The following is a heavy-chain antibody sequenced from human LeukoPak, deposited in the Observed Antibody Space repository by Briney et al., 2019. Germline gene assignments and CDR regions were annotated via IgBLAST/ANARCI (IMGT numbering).Heavy chain of an antibody. CDR1: GFTFSSYP. CDR3: ARGYGAPLYGMDV. CDR2: ISDSGGIT. V-gene: IGHV3-23*01. Sequence: GGSLRLSCAASGFTFSSYPMTWVRQAPGKGPEWVSFISDSGGITYYADSVKGRFTISRDNSKNTLYLQMNSLRAEDTAVYYCARGYGAPLYGMDVWGQGTTVTVSS. D-gene: IGHD4-17*01. J-gene: IGHJ6*02.